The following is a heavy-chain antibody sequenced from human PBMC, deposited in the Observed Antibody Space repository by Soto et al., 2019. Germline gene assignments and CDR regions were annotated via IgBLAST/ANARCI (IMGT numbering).Heavy chain of an antibody. V-gene: IGHV4-30-2*01. CDR3: ARGGGFDSFDY. J-gene: IGHJ4*02. CDR1: GASITYGAYS. CDR2: INHLETT. D-gene: IGHD3-10*01. Sequence: QLQLHMSGSGLVKPSQTLSLTCTVSGASITYGAYSWSWIRQTPGKGLEWIGYINHLETTFYNPSCESRLTLSIDRTKNQFSLKRKSMSAADRAVYFCARGGGFDSFDYWGQGILVTVSS.